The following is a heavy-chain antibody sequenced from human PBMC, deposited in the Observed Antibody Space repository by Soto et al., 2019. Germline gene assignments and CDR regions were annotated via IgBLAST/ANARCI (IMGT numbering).Heavy chain of an antibody. CDR2: IYPGDSDT. V-gene: IGHV5-51*01. D-gene: IGHD6-19*01. J-gene: IGHJ4*02. CDR1: GYSFTSYW. CDR3: ARWPLTAVAGNLVDYFDY. Sequence: PGESLKISCKGSGYSFTSYWIGWVRQMPGKGLEWMGIIYPGDSDTRYSPSFQGQVTISADKSISTAYLQWSSLKASDTAMYYCARWPLTAVAGNLVDYFDYGGQGTLVTVSS.